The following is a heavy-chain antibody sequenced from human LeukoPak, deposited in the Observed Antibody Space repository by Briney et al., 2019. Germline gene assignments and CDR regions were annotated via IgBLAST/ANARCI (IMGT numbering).Heavy chain of an antibody. CDR2: ISWNSGYI. CDR1: GFTFDDYA. Sequence: PGGSLRLSCAASGFTFDDYAMHWVRQAPGKGLEWVSGISWNSGYIGYEDSVKGRFTISRDNSKNTLYLQMNSLRAEDTAVYYCARRAGAYSHPYDYWGQGTLVTVSS. D-gene: IGHD4/OR15-4a*01. CDR3: ARRAGAYSHPYDY. J-gene: IGHJ4*02. V-gene: IGHV3-9*01.